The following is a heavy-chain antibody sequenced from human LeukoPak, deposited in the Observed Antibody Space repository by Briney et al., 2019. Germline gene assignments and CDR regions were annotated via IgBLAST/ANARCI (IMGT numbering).Heavy chain of an antibody. V-gene: IGHV5-51*01. D-gene: IGHD6-6*01. CDR3: ARLSLDIAARPRGYFDY. J-gene: IGHJ4*02. Sequence: GESLKISCKGSGYSFTSYWISWVRQMPGKGLEWMGIIYPGDSDTRYSPSFQGQVTISADKSISTAYLQWSSLKASDTAMYYCARLSLDIAARPRGYFDYWGQGTLVTVSS. CDR1: GYSFTSYW. CDR2: IYPGDSDT.